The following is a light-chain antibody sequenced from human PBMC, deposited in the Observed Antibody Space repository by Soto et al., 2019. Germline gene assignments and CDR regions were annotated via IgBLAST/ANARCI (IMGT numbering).Light chain of an antibody. CDR1: SSDIGAYNY. J-gene: IGLJ1*01. CDR2: EVS. Sequence: QSVLTQPASVSGSPGQSITISCTGSSSDIGAYNYVSWFQHYPGKAPKLIISEVSNRPSGASNRFSGSKSGTAASLTISGLQTEDEADYFCSSYAVTNIFVFGTGTKVTVL. V-gene: IGLV2-14*01. CDR3: SSYAVTNIFV.